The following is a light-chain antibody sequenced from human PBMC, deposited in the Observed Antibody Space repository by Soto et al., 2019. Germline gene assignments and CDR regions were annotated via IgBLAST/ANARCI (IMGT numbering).Light chain of an antibody. CDR1: QGIGNE. V-gene: IGKV1-6*01. CDR2: TAS. Sequence: AVQMTQSPSSLSASVGDRVTITCRASQGIGNELGWFQQKPGKPPKLLIYTASSLQSGVPSRFSGSGSGTDFTLTISSLQPEDFATYYCLQDFNYPYTFGQGTKLEIK. J-gene: IGKJ2*01. CDR3: LQDFNYPYT.